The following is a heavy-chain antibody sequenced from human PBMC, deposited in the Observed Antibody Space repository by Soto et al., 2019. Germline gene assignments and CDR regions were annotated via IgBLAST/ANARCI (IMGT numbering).Heavy chain of an antibody. Sequence: EVQLVESGGGLVQPGGSLKLSCAASGFTFSGSAMHWVRQASGKGLEWVGRIRSIANSYATAYAASVKGRFTISRDDSKNTAYLQMNSLKTEDTAVYYCTRRARINYYYGMDVWGQGTTVTVSS. CDR3: TRRARINYYYGMDV. CDR1: GFTFSGSA. V-gene: IGHV3-73*02. CDR2: IRSIANSYAT. J-gene: IGHJ6*02.